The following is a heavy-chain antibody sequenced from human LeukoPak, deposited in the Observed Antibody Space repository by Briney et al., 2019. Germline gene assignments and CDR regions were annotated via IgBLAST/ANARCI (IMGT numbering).Heavy chain of an antibody. J-gene: IGHJ5*02. CDR2: ISGSGGST. CDR3: AKGSGYYGRGWFDP. Sequence: GGSLRLSCAASGFTFSSYAMSWVRQAPGKGLEWVSAISGSGGSTYYADSVKGRFTISRDNSKNTVYLQMKSLRAEDTAVYYCAKGSGYYGRGWFDPWGQGTLVTVSS. D-gene: IGHD5-12*01. CDR1: GFTFSSYA. V-gene: IGHV3-23*01.